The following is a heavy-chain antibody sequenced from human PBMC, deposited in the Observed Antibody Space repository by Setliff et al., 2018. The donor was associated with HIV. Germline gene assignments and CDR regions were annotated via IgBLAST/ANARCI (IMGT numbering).Heavy chain of an antibody. D-gene: IGHD1-26*01. CDR2: ISPYNGDA. V-gene: IGHV1-18*01. CDR3: AREASIHALDPLGVGARSPGSYYMDV. CDR1: GYPFTSYG. J-gene: IGHJ6*03. Sequence: ASVKVSCKASGYPFTSYGICWVRQAPGHGLEWMGYISPYNGDAYYAEKFQGRVTMTTDTSTTAVSMELTNLRSDDTAVYFCAREASIHALDPLGVGARSPGSYYMDVWGKGTTVTVSS.